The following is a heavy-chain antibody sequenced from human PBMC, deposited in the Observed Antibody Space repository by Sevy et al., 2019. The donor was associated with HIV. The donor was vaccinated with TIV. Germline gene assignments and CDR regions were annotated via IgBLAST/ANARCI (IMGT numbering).Heavy chain of an antibody. J-gene: IGHJ4*02. V-gene: IGHV1-69*13. Sequence: ASVKVSCKASGGTFSSYAISWVRQAPGQGLEWMGGIIPIFGTANYAQKFQGRVTITGDESTSTAYMELSSLRSEDTAVYYCAGGDCGYSGYDSYSFDYWGQGTLVTVSS. CDR2: IIPIFGTA. CDR1: GGTFSSYA. D-gene: IGHD5-12*01. CDR3: AGGDCGYSGYDSYSFDY.